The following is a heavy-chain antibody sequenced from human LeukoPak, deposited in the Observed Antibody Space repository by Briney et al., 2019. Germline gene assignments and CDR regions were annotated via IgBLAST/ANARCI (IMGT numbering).Heavy chain of an antibody. CDR3: ARVEEYDILTGYHNWFDP. J-gene: IGHJ5*02. CDR2: ISAYNGNT. Sequence: ASVKVSCKASGYTFTSDGISWVRQAPGQGLEWMGWISAYNGNTNYAQKLQGRVTMTTDTSTSTAYMELRSLRSDDTAVYYCARVEEYDILTGYHNWFDPWGQGTLVTVSS. V-gene: IGHV1-18*01. D-gene: IGHD3-9*01. CDR1: GYTFTSDG.